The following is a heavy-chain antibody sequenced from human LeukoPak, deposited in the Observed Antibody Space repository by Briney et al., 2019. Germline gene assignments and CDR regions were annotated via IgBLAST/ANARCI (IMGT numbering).Heavy chain of an antibody. D-gene: IGHD3-10*01. CDR2: ISYDGSNT. V-gene: IGHV3-30*03. CDR3: ARSLMEQVVRGGFDY. Sequence: GSSETLFCPVCGLTFSIYGMHWARHAPGRGREWVALISYDGSNTYYADSVKGRFTISRDNSKNTLYLQMNSLRAGDTAVYYCARSLMEQVVRGGFDYWGQGPQVTVSS. CDR1: GLTFSIYG. J-gene: IGHJ4*02.